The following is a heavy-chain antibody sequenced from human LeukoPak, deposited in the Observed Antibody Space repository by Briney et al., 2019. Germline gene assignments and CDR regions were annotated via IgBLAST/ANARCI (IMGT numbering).Heavy chain of an antibody. CDR2: INPNSGGT. J-gene: IGHJ6*03. V-gene: IGHV1-2*02. CDR1: GYTFTGYY. Sequence: GSVKVSCKASGYTFTGYYMHWVRQAPGQGLEWMGWINPNSGGTNYAQKFQGRVTMTRDTSISTAYMELSRLRSDDTAVYYCARDRVAAAGRDYYYYMDVWGKGTTVTVSS. CDR3: ARDRVAAAGRDYYYYMDV. D-gene: IGHD6-13*01.